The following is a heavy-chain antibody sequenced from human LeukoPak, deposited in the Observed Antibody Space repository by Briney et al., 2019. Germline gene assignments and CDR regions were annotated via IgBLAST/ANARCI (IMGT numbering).Heavy chain of an antibody. CDR3: ARDVDSGYDRGLFDY. V-gene: IGHV4-59*12. J-gene: IGHJ4*02. CDR2: INHSGTT. CDR1: GGSISSYY. D-gene: IGHD5-12*01. Sequence: SETLSLICTISGGSISSYYWSWLRQPPGKGLEWIGYINHSGTTNYNPSLKSRFTMSVDTSKNQFSLKLSSVTAADTAVYYCARDVDSGYDRGLFDYWGQGTLVTVSS.